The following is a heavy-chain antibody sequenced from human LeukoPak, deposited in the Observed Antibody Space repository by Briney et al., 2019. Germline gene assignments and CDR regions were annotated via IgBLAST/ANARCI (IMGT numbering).Heavy chain of an antibody. CDR3: ARATLIAAAGQYNWFDP. D-gene: IGHD6-13*01. V-gene: IGHV5-10-1*01. Sequence: GEPLRISCKGSGYSITSYWISWVRQMPGKGLEWMGRIDPSDSYTNYSPSFQGHVTISADKSISTAYLQWSSLKASDTAMYYCARATLIAAAGQYNWFDPWGQGTPVSVSS. J-gene: IGHJ5*02. CDR1: GYSITSYW. CDR2: IDPSDSYT.